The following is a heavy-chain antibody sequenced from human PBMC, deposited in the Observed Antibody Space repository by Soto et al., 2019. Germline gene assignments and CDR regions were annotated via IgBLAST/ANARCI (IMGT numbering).Heavy chain of an antibody. J-gene: IGHJ6*02. V-gene: IGHV1-69*13. CDR2: IIPIFGTA. CDR3: AREAISYYYYGMDV. Sequence: GASVKVSCKASGGTFSSYALSWVRQAPGQGLEWMGGIIPIFGTANYAQKFQGRVTITADESTSTAYMELSSLRSEDTAVYYCAREAISYYYYGMDVWGQGTTVTVSS. CDR1: GGTFSSYA.